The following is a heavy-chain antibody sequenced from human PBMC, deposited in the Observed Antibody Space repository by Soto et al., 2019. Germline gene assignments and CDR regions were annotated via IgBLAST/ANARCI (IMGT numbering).Heavy chain of an antibody. CDR3: ARDPSIAAAGPYYYYYGMAV. V-gene: IGHV1-69*13. J-gene: IGHJ6*02. CDR2: IIPIFGTA. CDR1: GGTFDSCA. Sequence: GASVKVSCKASGGTFDSCASNWVRQAPGQGLEWMGGIIPIFGTANYAQKFQGRVTITADESTSTAYMELSSLRSEDTAVYYCARDPSIAAAGPYYYYYGMAVWGQGTTVTVSS. D-gene: IGHD6-13*01.